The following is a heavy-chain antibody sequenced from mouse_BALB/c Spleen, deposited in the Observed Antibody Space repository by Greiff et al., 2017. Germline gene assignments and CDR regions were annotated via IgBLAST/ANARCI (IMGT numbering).Heavy chain of an antibody. CDR2: IWAGGST. CDR3: ARELGPYYFDY. CDR1: GFSLTSYG. J-gene: IGHJ2*01. Sequence: VQLKQSGPGLVAPSQSLSITCTVSGFSLTSYGVHWVRQPPGKGLEWLGVIWAGGSTNYNSALMSRLSISKDNSKSQVFLKMNSLQTDDTAMYYCARELGPYYFDYWGQGTTLTVSS. V-gene: IGHV2-9*02. D-gene: IGHD4-1*01.